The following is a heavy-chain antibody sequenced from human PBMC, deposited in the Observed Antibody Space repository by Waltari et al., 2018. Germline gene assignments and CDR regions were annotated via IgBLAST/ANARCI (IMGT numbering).Heavy chain of an antibody. D-gene: IGHD3-22*01. Sequence: QVQLQESGPGLVKPSETLSLTCTVSAGSISSYYWSWIRQPPGKGLEWIGYIYYSGSTNYNPSLKSRVTISVDTSKNQFSLKLSSVTAADTAVYYCARDKGTYYYDSSGYAFDIWGQGTMVTVSS. J-gene: IGHJ3*02. V-gene: IGHV4-59*01. CDR3: ARDKGTYYYDSSGYAFDI. CDR1: AGSISSYY. CDR2: IYYSGST.